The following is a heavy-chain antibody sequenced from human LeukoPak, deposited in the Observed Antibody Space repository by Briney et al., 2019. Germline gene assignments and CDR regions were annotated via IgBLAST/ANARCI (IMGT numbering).Heavy chain of an antibody. CDR2: ISSSGRTI. Sequence: GGSLRLSCAASGFTFSSYEMNWVRQAPGKGLEWVSYISSSGRTIYYADSVKGRFTISRDNAKNSLYLQMNSLRAEDTAVYYCARDKLQRWNGPSFGMDVWGQGTTVTVSS. CDR3: ARDKLQRWNGPSFGMDV. D-gene: IGHD1-1*01. CDR1: GFTFSSYE. V-gene: IGHV3-48*03. J-gene: IGHJ6*02.